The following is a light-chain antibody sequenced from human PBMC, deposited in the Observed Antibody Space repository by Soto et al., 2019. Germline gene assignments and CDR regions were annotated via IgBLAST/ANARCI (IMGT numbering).Light chain of an antibody. CDR3: QQYGSSRWT. Sequence: EIALTQSPGTLSLSPGERATLSCLASQSVSSSYLAWYQQKPGQAPRLLIYGASSRATGIPDRFSGSGSGTDFTLTISRLGPEDFAVYYCQQYGSSRWTFGQGTKVDI. CDR1: QSVSSSY. V-gene: IGKV3-20*01. J-gene: IGKJ1*01. CDR2: GAS.